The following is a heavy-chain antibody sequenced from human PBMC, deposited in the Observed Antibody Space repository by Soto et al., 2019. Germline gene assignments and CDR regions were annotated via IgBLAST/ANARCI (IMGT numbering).Heavy chain of an antibody. D-gene: IGHD5-12*01. Sequence: PSETLSLTCTVSGGSISSYYWSWIRQPPGKGLEWIGYIYYSGSTNYNPSLKSRVTISVDTSKNQFSLKLSSVTAADTAVYYCANARRDGYNFYYFDYWGQGTLVTVSS. J-gene: IGHJ4*02. CDR2: IYYSGST. CDR1: GGSISSYY. V-gene: IGHV4-59*08. CDR3: ANARRDGYNFYYFDY.